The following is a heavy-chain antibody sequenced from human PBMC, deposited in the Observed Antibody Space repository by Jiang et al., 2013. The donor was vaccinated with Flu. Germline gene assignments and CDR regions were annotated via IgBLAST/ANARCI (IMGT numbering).Heavy chain of an antibody. J-gene: IGHJ4*02. V-gene: IGHV4-39*01. CDR1: GGSISSSTFF. CDR3: ARHFQWEVVGIDY. Sequence: GGSISSSTFFWGWIRQSPGKGLEWIGSFYYSGSSYYTPSLKSRVSISVETSKNQFSLKLTSVTAAGTAVYYCARHFQWEVVGIDYWGQGTLVTVSS. D-gene: IGHD1-26*01. CDR2: FYYSGSS.